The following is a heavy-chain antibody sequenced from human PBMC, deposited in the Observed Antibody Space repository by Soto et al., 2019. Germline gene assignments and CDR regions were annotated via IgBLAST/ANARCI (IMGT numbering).Heavy chain of an antibody. D-gene: IGHD3-16*01. V-gene: IGHV1-46*01. CDR1: GYTFTSYY. Sequence: XAXVKVSCKASGYTFTSYYMHWVRQAPGQGLEWIGIINPSGGSTSYAQKFQGRVTMTRDTSTSTVYMELSSLRSEDTAVYYCARVLKLVETYYYGMDVWGQGTTVTVSS. CDR2: INPSGGST. CDR3: ARVLKLVETYYYGMDV. J-gene: IGHJ6*02.